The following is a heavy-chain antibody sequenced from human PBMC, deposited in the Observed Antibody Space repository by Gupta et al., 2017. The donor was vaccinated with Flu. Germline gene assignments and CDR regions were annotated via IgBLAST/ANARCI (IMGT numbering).Heavy chain of an antibody. J-gene: IGHJ3*02. CDR3: AKDWSSVAGTGWDAFDI. V-gene: IGHV3-23*01. CDR2: ISGSGGST. Sequence: EVQLLESGGGLVQPGGSLRLSCAASGFTFSSHAMSWVRQAPGKGLEWVSAISGSGGSTYYADSVKGRFTISRDNSKNTLYLQMNSLRAEDTAVYYCAKDWSSVAGTGWDAFDIWGQGTMVTVSS. CDR1: GFTFSSHA. D-gene: IGHD6-19*01.